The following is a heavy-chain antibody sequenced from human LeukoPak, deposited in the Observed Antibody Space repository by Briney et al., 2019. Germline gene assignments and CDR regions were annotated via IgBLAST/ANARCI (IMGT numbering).Heavy chain of an antibody. D-gene: IGHD3-22*01. CDR3: ARLLDNDISSDPDTFDV. CDR2: IYSSGNT. V-gene: IGHV3-53*01. Sequence: PGGSLRLSCAASGLTVSSNYLNWVRQAPGKGPEWVSIIYSSGNTYYADSVKGRFIISRDNSKNTLYLQMTSLRLEDTAVYYCARLLDNDISSDPDTFDVWGQGTTVIVSS. J-gene: IGHJ3*01. CDR1: GLTVSSNY.